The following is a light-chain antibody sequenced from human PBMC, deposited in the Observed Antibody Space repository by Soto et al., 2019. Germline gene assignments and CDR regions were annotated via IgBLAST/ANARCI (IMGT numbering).Light chain of an antibody. V-gene: IGKV3-15*01. CDR3: QQYNNWPLT. Sequence: EIVMTQSPATLSVSPGERATLSCRASQSVRSNLAWYQHKPGQTPRLLIYVASTRATGIPARFTGSGSGTEFTLTISSLQSEDFAIYYCQQYNNWPLTFGGGTKVEIK. J-gene: IGKJ4*01. CDR2: VAS. CDR1: QSVRSN.